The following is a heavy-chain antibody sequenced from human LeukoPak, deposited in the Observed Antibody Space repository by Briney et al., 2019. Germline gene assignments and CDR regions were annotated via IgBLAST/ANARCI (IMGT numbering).Heavy chain of an antibody. V-gene: IGHV4-34*01. Sequence: SDTLSLTCAVYGESFSVYYWSWIRQPPGKGLEWIGEVNHSGGTNYSPSLKSRVTQPVDTSKNQFSLKLTSVTAADTAVYYCATRSLWGQGTLVTLS. CDR3: ATRSL. CDR2: VNHSGGT. J-gene: IGHJ4*02. D-gene: IGHD3-10*01. CDR1: GESFSVYY.